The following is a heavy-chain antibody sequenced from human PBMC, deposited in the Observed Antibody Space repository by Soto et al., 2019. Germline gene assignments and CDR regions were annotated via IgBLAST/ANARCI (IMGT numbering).Heavy chain of an antibody. CDR3: ARDEGYCSGGSCYGYYYYYMDV. Sequence: GGSLRLSCAASGFTFSSYSMNWVRQAPGKGLEWVSYISSISSPIYYADSVRGRFTISRDNAKKSLYLQMNSLRAEDTAVYYCARDEGYCSGGSCYGYYYYYMDVWGKGTTVTVSS. CDR1: GFTFSSYS. J-gene: IGHJ6*03. V-gene: IGHV3-48*01. D-gene: IGHD2-15*01. CDR2: ISSISSPI.